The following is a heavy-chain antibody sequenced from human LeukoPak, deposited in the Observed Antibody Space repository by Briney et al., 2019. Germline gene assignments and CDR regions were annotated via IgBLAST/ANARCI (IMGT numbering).Heavy chain of an antibody. J-gene: IGHJ4*02. CDR1: GFSFSRYS. CDR3: AREIVSSTCFDY. CDR2: VSSSSGYI. V-gene: IGHV3-21*01. D-gene: IGHD2-2*01. Sequence: GGSLRLSCAASGFSFSRYSMNWVRQAPGKGLEWVSSVSSSSGYIYYADSVMGRFTISRDNAKNSLYLQMNSLRAEDTAVYYCAREIVSSTCFDYWGQGALVTVSS.